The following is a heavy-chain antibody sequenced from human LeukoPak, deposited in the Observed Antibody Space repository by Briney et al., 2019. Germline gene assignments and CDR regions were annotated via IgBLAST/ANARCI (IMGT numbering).Heavy chain of an antibody. J-gene: IGHJ4*02. V-gene: IGHV1-18*01. CDR3: ARAFRYCSSTSCYCFDY. CDR1: GYTFTSYG. D-gene: IGHD2-2*01. Sequence: ASVKVSCKASGYTFTSYGISWVRQAPGQGLEWMGWISAYNGNTNYAQKLQGRVTMTTDTSTSTAYMELRSLRSDDTAVYYCARAFRYCSSTSCYCFDYWGQGTLVTVSS. CDR2: ISAYNGNT.